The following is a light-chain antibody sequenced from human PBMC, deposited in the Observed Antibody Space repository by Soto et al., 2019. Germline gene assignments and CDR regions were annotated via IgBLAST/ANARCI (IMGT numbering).Light chain of an antibody. CDR1: SSDVGGYNY. J-gene: IGLJ2*01. V-gene: IGLV2-14*01. Sequence: QSALTQPASVSGSPGQSITISCTGTSSDVGGYNYVSWYQQHPGKAPKLMIYEVSNRPSGVSNRFSGSKSGNTASLTISELHSHDQAYYYSTSYTSRSAQVFGEGTKLTVL. CDR3: TSYTSRSAQV. CDR2: EVS.